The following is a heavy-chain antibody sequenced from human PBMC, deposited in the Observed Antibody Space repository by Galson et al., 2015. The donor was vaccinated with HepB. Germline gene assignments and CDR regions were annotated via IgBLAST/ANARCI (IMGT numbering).Heavy chain of an antibody. D-gene: IGHD2-2*01. CDR1: GYSFTSYW. CDR3: ASMDCSSTSCYLPDNWFDP. V-gene: IGHV5-51*03. J-gene: IGHJ5*02. Sequence: QSGAEVKKPGESLKISCKGSGYSFTSYWIGWVRQMPGKGLEWMGIIYPGDSDTRYSPSFQGQVTISADKSISTAYLQWSSLKASDTAMYYCASMDCSSTSCYLPDNWFDPWGQGSLVTVSS. CDR2: IYPGDSDT.